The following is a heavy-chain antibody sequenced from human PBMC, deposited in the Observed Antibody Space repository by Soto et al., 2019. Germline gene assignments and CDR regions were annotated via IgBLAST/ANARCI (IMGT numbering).Heavy chain of an antibody. D-gene: IGHD2-8*02. Sequence: VYGGSFSAYYWSWIRQPPGKGLEWIGEINHSGSTNYNPSLKSRVTISVDTSKNQFSLKLSSVTAADTAVYYCARGQSSLLLDCWGQGILVTVSS. J-gene: IGHJ4*02. CDR3: ARGQSSLLLDC. V-gene: IGHV4-34*01. CDR2: INHSGST. CDR1: GGSFSAYY.